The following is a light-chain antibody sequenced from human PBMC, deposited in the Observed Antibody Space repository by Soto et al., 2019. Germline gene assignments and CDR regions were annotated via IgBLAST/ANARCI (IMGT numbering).Light chain of an antibody. Sequence: QSALTQPASVSGSPGRSITISCTGTSSDVGGYNYVSWYQQHPGKAPKLMIYDVSNRPSGVSNRFSGSKSGNTASLTISGLRAEDEADYYCSSYTRSSTLGVFGGGTKVTVL. CDR3: SSYTRSSTLGV. CDR1: SSDVGGYNY. V-gene: IGLV2-14*03. CDR2: DVS. J-gene: IGLJ2*01.